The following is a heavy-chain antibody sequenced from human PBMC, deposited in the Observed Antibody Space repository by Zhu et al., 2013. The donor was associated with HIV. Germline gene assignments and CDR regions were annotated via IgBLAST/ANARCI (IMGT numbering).Heavy chain of an antibody. D-gene: IGHD3-22*01. V-gene: IGHV1-18*01. J-gene: IGHJ4*02. Sequence: QVQLAQSGAEVKKPGASVKVSCKASGYIFTSYGISWVRQAPGQGLEWMGWISAYNDNTNYAQKFQGRVTMTTDTSTSTAHMELRSLRSDDTAVYYCAREVGYYYDSSGYYYDYWGQGTLVTVSS. CDR1: GYIFTSYG. CDR3: AREVGYYYDSSGYYYDY. CDR2: ISAYNDNT.